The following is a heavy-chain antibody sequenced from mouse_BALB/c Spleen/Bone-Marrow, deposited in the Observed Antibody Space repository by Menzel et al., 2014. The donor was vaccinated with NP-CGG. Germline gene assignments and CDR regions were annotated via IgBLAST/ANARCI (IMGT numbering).Heavy chain of an antibody. J-gene: IGHJ4*01. CDR2: IRSDGST. D-gene: IGHD4-1*01. Sequence: QVQLKQSGPDLVAPSQSLSLTCTVSGFSLTSYGLHWVRRPPGKGLEWLGVIRSDGSTTYNSALKSRLSISKDNSKRQVLLKMNSLQTDDTAMYYCARSGTDYAMDYWGQGTSVTVSS. CDR3: ARSGTDYAMDY. CDR1: GFSLTSYG. V-gene: IGHV2-6-2*01.